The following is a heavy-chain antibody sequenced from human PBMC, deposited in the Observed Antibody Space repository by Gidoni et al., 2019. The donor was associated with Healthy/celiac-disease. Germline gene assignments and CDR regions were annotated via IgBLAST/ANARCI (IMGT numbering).Heavy chain of an antibody. Sequence: QVQLQESGPGLVKPSQTLSLTCTVSGGSISSGGYYWSWIRQHPGKGLEWIGYIYYRGSTYYNPSLKSRVTISVDTSKNQFSLKLSSVTAADTAVYYCARGRPAAYDYTNWFDPWGQGTLVTVSS. CDR2: IYYRGST. V-gene: IGHV4-31*03. J-gene: IGHJ5*02. D-gene: IGHD2-2*01. CDR3: ARGRPAAYDYTNWFDP. CDR1: GGSISSGGYY.